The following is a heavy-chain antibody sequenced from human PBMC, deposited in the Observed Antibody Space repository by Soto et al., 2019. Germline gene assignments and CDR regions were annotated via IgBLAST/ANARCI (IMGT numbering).Heavy chain of an antibody. CDR3: AKAWGIVVVPAAIRSFDY. CDR1: GFTFSSYG. D-gene: IGHD2-2*01. Sequence: QVQLVESGGGVVQPGRSLRLSCAASGFTFSSYGMHWVRQAPGKGLEWVAVISYDGSNKYYADSVKGRFTISRDNSKNTLYLQMNSLRAEDTALYYCAKAWGIVVVPAAIRSFDYWGQGTPVTVSS. J-gene: IGHJ4*02. CDR2: ISYDGSNK. V-gene: IGHV3-30*18.